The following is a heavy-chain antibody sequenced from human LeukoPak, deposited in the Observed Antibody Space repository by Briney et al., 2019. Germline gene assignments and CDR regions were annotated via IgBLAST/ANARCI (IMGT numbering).Heavy chain of an antibody. CDR3: ARQIGSSGYFDF. V-gene: IGHV5-51*01. CDR2: IYPGDSDT. Sequence: GESLKISCKGSGYSFTSYWIAWVRQMPGKGLEWMGIIYPGDSDTRYSPSFKGQVTISADRSISTAYLQWSGLKASDTAMYYCARQIGSSGYFDFWGQGTLVTVSS. D-gene: IGHD6-19*01. CDR1: GYSFTSYW. J-gene: IGHJ4*02.